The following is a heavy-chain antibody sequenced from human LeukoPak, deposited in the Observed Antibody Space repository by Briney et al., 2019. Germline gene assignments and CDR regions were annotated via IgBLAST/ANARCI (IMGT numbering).Heavy chain of an antibody. CDR2: IDHSGST. V-gene: IGHV4-30-2*01. Sequence: SETLSLTCAVSGVSISSCGYSWSWMRPPPGKGLEWIVYIDHSGSTYYNPSLKRRVTISVDMSKKQFSLKLSSVTAADTAVYYCASVYGGKSRTKSFDYWGQGTLVTVSS. CDR3: ASVYGGKSRTKSFDY. J-gene: IGHJ4*02. D-gene: IGHD4-23*01. CDR1: GVSISSCGYS.